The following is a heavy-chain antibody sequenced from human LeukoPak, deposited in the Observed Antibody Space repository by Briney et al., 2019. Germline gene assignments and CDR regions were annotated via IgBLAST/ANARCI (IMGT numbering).Heavy chain of an antibody. V-gene: IGHV3-30*04. CDR2: MSYDGSNK. CDR3: ARDQVQLCSSGSCYVIDN. CDR1: GFTFELYA. Sequence: QPGGSLRLSCAASGFTFELYAMHWVRQAPGRGLEWVAVMSYDGSNKYYADSVKGRFTISRDNSQNTLHLQMSSLRVADTAVYYCARDQVQLCSSGSCYVIDNWGPGTLVAVSS. J-gene: IGHJ4*02. D-gene: IGHD2-15*01.